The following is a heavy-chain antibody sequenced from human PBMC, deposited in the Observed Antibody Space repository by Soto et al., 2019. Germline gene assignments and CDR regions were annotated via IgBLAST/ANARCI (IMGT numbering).Heavy chain of an antibody. CDR2: ISGRGIAT. V-gene: IGHV3-23*01. D-gene: IGHD3-3*01. Sequence: EVQLLESGGGVVQPGGSLTVSCLASGFTFSGYAMSWVRQAPGKGLEWVSGISGRGIATYTADSVKGRFAISRDNSKNTLFLQMTSLRAEDTDIYYCAKDVAYDDLYDFDYWGQGALVTVSS. CDR1: GFTFSGYA. J-gene: IGHJ4*02. CDR3: AKDVAYDDLYDFDY.